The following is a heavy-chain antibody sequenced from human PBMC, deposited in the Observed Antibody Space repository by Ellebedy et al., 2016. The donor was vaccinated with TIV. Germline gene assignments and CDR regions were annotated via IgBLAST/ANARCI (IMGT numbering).Heavy chain of an antibody. D-gene: IGHD6-19*01. V-gene: IGHV4-59*01. Sequence: MPSETLSLTCTVSGDSISGYYWSWIRQPPGKGLEWIGHIYSSGSGEYNPSLKSRVTMSVDTSRGQFSLRLNSVTAADTAVYYCARSGGWYTPYDSWGQGTLVTVSS. J-gene: IGHJ4*02. CDR3: ARSGGWYTPYDS. CDR2: IYSSGSG. CDR1: GDSISGYY.